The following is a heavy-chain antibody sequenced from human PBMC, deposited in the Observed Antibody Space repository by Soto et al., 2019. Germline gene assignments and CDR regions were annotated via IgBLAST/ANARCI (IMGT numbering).Heavy chain of an antibody. D-gene: IGHD3-10*01. CDR2: IIPIFCTA. Sequence: QVQLVQSGAEVKKPGSSVKVSCKASGGTFSSYAISWVRQAPGQGLEWMGGIIPIFCTANYAQKFQGRVKITADESTSTAYMERSSLRSEDTAVYYWARCGIDMVRGVIFFYGMDVWGQGTTVTVSS. CDR1: GGTFSSYA. J-gene: IGHJ6*02. CDR3: ARCGIDMVRGVIFFYGMDV. V-gene: IGHV1-69*12.